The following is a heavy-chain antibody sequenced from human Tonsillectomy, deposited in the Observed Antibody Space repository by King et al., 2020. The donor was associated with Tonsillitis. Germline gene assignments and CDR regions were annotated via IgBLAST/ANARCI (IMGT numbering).Heavy chain of an antibody. J-gene: IGHJ4*02. CDR3: ARERDILITDY. D-gene: IGHD3-9*01. V-gene: IGHV4-4*07. Sequence: QLQESGPGLVKPSETLSLTCTVSGGSISRYYWSWIRQPAGKGLEWIGRIYASGTTNYNPSLKSRLTMSIDTSKNQFSLKLSSVTAADTAVYYCARERDILITDYWGQGILVTVSS. CDR2: IYASGTT. CDR1: GGSISRYY.